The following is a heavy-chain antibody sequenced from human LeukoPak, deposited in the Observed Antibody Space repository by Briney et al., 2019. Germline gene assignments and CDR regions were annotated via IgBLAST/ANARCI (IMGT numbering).Heavy chain of an antibody. CDR2: MNPNSGNT. CDR3: ARALPSYDFWSGLYGFDP. D-gene: IGHD3-3*01. J-gene: IGHJ5*02. Sequence: GASVKVSCKASGYTFTSYDINWVRQATGQGLEWMGWMNPNSGNTGYAQKFQGRVTITRNTSISTAYMELSSLRSEDTAVYYCARALPSYDFWSGLYGFDPWGQGTLVTVSS. V-gene: IGHV1-8*03. CDR1: GYTFTSYD.